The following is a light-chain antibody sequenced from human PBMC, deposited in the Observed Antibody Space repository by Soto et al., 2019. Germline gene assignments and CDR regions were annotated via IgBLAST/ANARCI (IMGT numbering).Light chain of an antibody. CDR1: QSISNNH. CDR3: EYYGSSIT. Sequence: EIVLTQSPGTLSLSPWERVTLSCRASQSISNNHLAWCQQNPGQAPRLLIDGTSNRATGIADRCSGRGSGTDFTLTFSRLAPEDFAVYYCEYYGSSITFGGGTKVDI. J-gene: IGKJ4*01. CDR2: GTS. V-gene: IGKV3-20*01.